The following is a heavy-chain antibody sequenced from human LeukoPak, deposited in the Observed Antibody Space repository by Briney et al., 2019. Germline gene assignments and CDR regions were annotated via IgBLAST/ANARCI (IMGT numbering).Heavy chain of an antibody. CDR3: TTSIDILTGWDYFDY. Sequence: GGSLRLSCAASGFTFSNAWMSWVRQAPGKGLEWVGRIKSKTDGGTTDYAAPVKGRFTISRDDPKNTLYLQMNSLKTEDTAVYYCTTSIDILTGWDYFDYWGQGTLVTVSS. J-gene: IGHJ4*02. CDR2: IKSKTDGGTT. V-gene: IGHV3-15*01. D-gene: IGHD3-9*01. CDR1: GFTFSNAW.